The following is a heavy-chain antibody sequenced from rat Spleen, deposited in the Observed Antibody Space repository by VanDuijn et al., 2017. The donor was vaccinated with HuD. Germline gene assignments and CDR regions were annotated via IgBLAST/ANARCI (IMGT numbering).Heavy chain of an antibody. CDR2: ISYDGSST. CDR3: ARRLGAFDY. Sequence: EVQLVESGGGLVQPGRSLKLSCAASGFTFSNYGMAWVRQAPTKGLEWVATISYDGSSTYYRDSVKGRFTISRDNAKSTLYLQMDSLRSEETATYYCARRLGAFDYWGQGVMVTVSS. CDR1: GFTFSNYG. J-gene: IGHJ2*01. D-gene: IGHD5-1*01. V-gene: IGHV5-29*01.